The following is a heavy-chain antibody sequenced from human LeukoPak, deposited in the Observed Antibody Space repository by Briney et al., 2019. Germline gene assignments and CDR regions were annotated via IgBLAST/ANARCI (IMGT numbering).Heavy chain of an antibody. V-gene: IGHV4-31*03. CDR2: IYYSGST. D-gene: IGHD1-26*01. CDR1: GDSVISGLYY. CDR3: ARSYSGSYHDY. J-gene: IGHJ4*02. Sequence: SETLSLTCSVSGDSVISGLYYWTWVRQHPGKGLEWIGYIYYSGSTYYNPSLKSRVTISVDTSKNQFSLKLSSVTAADTAVYYCARSYSGSYHDYWGQGTLVTVSS.